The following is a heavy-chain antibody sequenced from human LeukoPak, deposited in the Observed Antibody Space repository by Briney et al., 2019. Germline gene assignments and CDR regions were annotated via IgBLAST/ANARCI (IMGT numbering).Heavy chain of an antibody. CDR3: ARGRRQYYFDY. V-gene: IGHV4-59*01. J-gene: IGHJ4*02. CDR1: GGSISSYY. CDR2: IYYSGST. Sequence: PSETLSLTCTVSGGSISSYYWSWIRQPPGKGLEWIGYIYYSGSTNYNPSLKSRVTISVDTSKNQFSLKLSSVTAADTAVYYCARGRRQYYFDYWGQGTLVTVSS. D-gene: IGHD4-11*01.